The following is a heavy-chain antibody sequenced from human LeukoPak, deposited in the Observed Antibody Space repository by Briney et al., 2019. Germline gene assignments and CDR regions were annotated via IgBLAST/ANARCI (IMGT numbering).Heavy chain of an antibody. D-gene: IGHD3-10*01. CDR3: ARDQDGFGELFYYYGMDV. Sequence: SETLSLTCTVSGGSISSGSYYWSWIRQPAGKGLEWIGRIYTSGSTNYNPSLKSRVTISVDTSKNQFSLKRSSVTAADTAVYYCARDQDGFGELFYYYGMDVWGQGTTVTVSS. CDR1: GGSISSGSYY. CDR2: IYTSGST. V-gene: IGHV4-61*02. J-gene: IGHJ6*02.